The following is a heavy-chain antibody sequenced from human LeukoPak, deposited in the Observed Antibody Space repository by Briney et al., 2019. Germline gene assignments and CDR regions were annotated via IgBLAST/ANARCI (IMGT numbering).Heavy chain of an antibody. J-gene: IGHJ4*02. CDR2: ISSSSSNI. Sequence: GGSLRLSCAASGFTFSSYSMNWVRQAPGKGLEWVSSISSSSSNIYYADSVKGRFTISRDNAKNSLYLQMNSLRAEDTAVYYCARSGGVYGDFLFDYWGQGTLVTVSS. D-gene: IGHD4-17*01. CDR3: ARSGGVYGDFLFDY. CDR1: GFTFSSYS. V-gene: IGHV3-21*01.